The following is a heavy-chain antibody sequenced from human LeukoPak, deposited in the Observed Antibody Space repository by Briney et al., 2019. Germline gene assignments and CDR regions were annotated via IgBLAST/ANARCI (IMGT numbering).Heavy chain of an antibody. D-gene: IGHD1-26*01. V-gene: IGHV4-39*01. CDR2: IFYSGSA. J-gene: IGHJ4*02. Sequence: SETLSLTCSVSGGSINSNGYYWAWMRQPLGKRPEWIGSIFYSGSAHYNPSLQSRITISADTSKGQFSLKLSSVTAADTAVYYCARQGVGATDFWGQGSLVTVSS. CDR3: ARQGVGATDF. CDR1: GGSINSNGYY.